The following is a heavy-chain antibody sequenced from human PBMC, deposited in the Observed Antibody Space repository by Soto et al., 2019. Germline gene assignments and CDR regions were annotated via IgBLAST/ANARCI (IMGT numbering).Heavy chain of an antibody. CDR3: ARAFRYYDSSGYGNWFDP. Sequence: PSETLSLTCTVSGGSISSYYWSWIRQPPGKGLEWIGYIYYSGSTNYNPSLKSRVTISVDTSKNQFSLKLSSVTAADTAVYYCARAFRYYDSSGYGNWFDPWGQGTLVTVSS. V-gene: IGHV4-59*01. D-gene: IGHD3-22*01. CDR2: IYYSGST. CDR1: GGSISSYY. J-gene: IGHJ5*02.